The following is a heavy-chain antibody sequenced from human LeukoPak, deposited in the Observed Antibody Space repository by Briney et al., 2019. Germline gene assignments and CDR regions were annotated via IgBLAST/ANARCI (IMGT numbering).Heavy chain of an antibody. Sequence: GGSLSLSCAASGFTFSSYAMSWVRQAPWKGLEWVSAISGSGGSTYYADSVKGRFTISRDNSKNTLYLQMNSLRAEDTAVYYCAKDLLRYYGSGSTLFDPWGQGTLVTVSS. D-gene: IGHD3-10*01. CDR3: AKDLLRYYGSGSTLFDP. V-gene: IGHV3-23*01. CDR2: ISGSGGST. J-gene: IGHJ5*02. CDR1: GFTFSSYA.